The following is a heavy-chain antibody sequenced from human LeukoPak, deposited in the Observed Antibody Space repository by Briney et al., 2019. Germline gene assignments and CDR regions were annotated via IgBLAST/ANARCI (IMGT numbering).Heavy chain of an antibody. CDR3: SRGSRSFIAVAVPVDY. J-gene: IGHJ4*02. CDR2: INPNSGGT. D-gene: IGHD6-19*01. Sequence: ASVKVSCKASGYTFTGYYMHWVRQAPGQGLEWMGWINPNSGGTNYAQKFQGRVTMTRDTSTSTAYMELSRLRSDDTAVYYCSRGSRSFIAVAVPVDYWGQGTLVNVSS. V-gene: IGHV1-2*02. CDR1: GYTFTGYY.